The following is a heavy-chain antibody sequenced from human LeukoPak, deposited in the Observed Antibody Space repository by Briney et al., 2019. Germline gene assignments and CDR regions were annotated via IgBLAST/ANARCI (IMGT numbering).Heavy chain of an antibody. J-gene: IGHJ5*02. CDR2: IYTSGST. CDR3: ARVDSYGFSFWFDP. V-gene: IGHV4-4*07. CDR1: GGSISSFY. D-gene: IGHD5-18*01. Sequence: SETLSLTCTVSGGSISSFYWSWIRQPAGKGLEWIGRIYTSGSTNYNPSLKSRVTMSVDTSKNQFSLKLSSVTAADTAVYYCARVDSYGFSFWFDPWGQGTLVTVSS.